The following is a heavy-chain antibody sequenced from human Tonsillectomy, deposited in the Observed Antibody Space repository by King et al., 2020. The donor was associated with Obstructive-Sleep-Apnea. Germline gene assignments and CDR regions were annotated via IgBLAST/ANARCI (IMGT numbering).Heavy chain of an antibody. V-gene: IGHV3-48*01. CDR2: ISSSSSII. CDR1: GFTFSSYS. J-gene: IGHJ4*02. CDR3: ARRGGYGYYFDY. D-gene: IGHD1-1*01. Sequence: VQLVESGGGLVQPGGSLRLSCAASGFTFSSYSMNWVRQAPGKGLEWVSYISSSSSIIYYADSVKGRFTISRDNAKKSLYLQMNSLRAEDTAVYYCARRGGYGYYFDYWGQGTLVTVSS.